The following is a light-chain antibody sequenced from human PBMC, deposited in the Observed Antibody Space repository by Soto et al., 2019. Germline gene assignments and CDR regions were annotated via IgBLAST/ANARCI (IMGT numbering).Light chain of an antibody. J-gene: IGKJ2*01. CDR2: QAS. CDR3: QQYNTYPYT. Sequence: DIQMTQSPSTLSASVRDRVTITCRASQRINTWLAWYQQKPGKAPKLLIYQASGLKSGVSSMFSGSGSGTEFTLTISSLQPDDFATYYCQQYNTYPYTFGQGTKLEI. V-gene: IGKV1-5*03. CDR1: QRINTW.